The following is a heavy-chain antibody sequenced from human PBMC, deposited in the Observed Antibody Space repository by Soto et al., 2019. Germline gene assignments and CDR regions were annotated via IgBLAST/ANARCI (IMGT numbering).Heavy chain of an antibody. V-gene: IGHV3-53*02. Sequence: VQLVETGGGLIQPGGSLRLSCAASGFSVSNNYMSWVRQAPGKGLEWVSIIHAGGSTYYADSVKGRFTISRDNSKNTVYLQMTGLRDEDTAMYYCASLAVAEGFDPWGQGTLVTVSS. CDR3: ASLAVAEGFDP. CDR1: GFSVSNNY. D-gene: IGHD6-19*01. J-gene: IGHJ5*02. CDR2: IHAGGST.